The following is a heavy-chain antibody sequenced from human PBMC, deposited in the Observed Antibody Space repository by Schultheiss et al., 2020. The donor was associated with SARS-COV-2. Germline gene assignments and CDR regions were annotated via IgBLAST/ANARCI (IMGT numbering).Heavy chain of an antibody. CDR2: INHSGNT. CDR3: ARTRVEPATIRPAPYYYYYYLDV. Sequence: SETLSLTCTVSGGSISSGSYYWGWIRQPPGKGLEWIGEINHSGNTNYNPSLKSRLTMSLDISRSQFSLTLTSVTAADSAVYFCARTRVEPATIRPAPYYYYYYLDVWGQGTTVTVSS. J-gene: IGHJ6*03. V-gene: IGHV4-39*07. D-gene: IGHD1-14*01. CDR1: GGSISSGSYY.